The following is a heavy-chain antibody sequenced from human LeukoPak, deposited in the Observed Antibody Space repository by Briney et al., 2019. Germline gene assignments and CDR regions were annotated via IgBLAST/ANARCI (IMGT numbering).Heavy chain of an antibody. D-gene: IGHD5-18*01. V-gene: IGHV3-33*01. J-gene: IGHJ4*02. CDR1: AFTFSSYG. CDR2: IWHDGNSK. Sequence: GGSLRLSCVASAFTFSSYGINWVRQAPGKGLEWVAVIWHDGNSKYYADSVKGRFTISRDNSKNTLYLQMNSLRAEDTAVYYCARDVDTAMVYYFDYWGQGTLVTVSS. CDR3: ARDVDTAMVYYFDY.